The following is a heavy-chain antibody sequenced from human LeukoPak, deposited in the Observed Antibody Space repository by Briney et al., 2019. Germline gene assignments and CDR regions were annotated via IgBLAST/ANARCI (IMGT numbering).Heavy chain of an antibody. J-gene: IGHJ3*02. V-gene: IGHV3-72*01. D-gene: IGHD6-13*01. CDR3: ARDLTIAAALADAFDI. Sequence: GGSLRLSCGAFGFIFSDHFVDWVRQAPGKGLEWVGRSRNKANSYSTEFAASVRGRFTISRDDSKNSVYLQMNSLRAEDTAVYYCARDLTIAAALADAFDIWGQGTMVTVSS. CDR1: GFIFSDHF. CDR2: SRNKANSYST.